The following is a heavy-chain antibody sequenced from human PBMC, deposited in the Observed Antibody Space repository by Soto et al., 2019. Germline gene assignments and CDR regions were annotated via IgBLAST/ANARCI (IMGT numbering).Heavy chain of an antibody. CDR2: IYPGDSDT. D-gene: IGHD3-3*01. Sequence: GESLKISCKGSGYSFTSYWIGWVRQMPGKGLEWMGIIYPGDSDTRYSPSFQGQVTISADKSISTAYLQWSILKASDTAMYYCARHFGPANYDFWSGYYPHAIDYWGQGTLVTVSS. CDR3: ARHFGPANYDFWSGYYPHAIDY. V-gene: IGHV5-51*01. CDR1: GYSFTSYW. J-gene: IGHJ4*02.